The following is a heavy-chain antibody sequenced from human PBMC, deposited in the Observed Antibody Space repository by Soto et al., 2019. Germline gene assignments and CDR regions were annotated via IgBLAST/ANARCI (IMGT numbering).Heavy chain of an antibody. CDR3: ARTSSRGSYNWFYP. J-gene: IGHJ5*02. CDR2: IIPKFGTT. Sequence: QVQLVQSGAEVKKPGSSVKVSCKASGDTFSSYGISWVRQAPGQGLEFMGGIIPKFGTTNYAQKFRGRVTIAADEATRTAYVDLSDLRSADTAVDYCARTSSRGSYNWFYPLCQGTLVTVSS. V-gene: IGHV1-69*01. CDR1: GDTFSSYG. D-gene: IGHD6-19*01.